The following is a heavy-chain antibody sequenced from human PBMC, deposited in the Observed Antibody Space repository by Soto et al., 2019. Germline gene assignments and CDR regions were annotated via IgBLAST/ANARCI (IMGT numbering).Heavy chain of an antibody. J-gene: IGHJ4*02. Sequence: EVQLVESGGGLVQPGGSLRLSCVASGLTFNIYWMHWVRQAPGKGLEWVSRIDNDGSATTYADSVKGRFTISRDNAKNTLFLQMNTLRVDDPAVYYCARYNWNSYWGQGTLFTVSS. D-gene: IGHD1-1*01. CDR2: IDNDGSAT. V-gene: IGHV3-74*01. CDR3: ARYNWNSY. CDR1: GLTFNIYW.